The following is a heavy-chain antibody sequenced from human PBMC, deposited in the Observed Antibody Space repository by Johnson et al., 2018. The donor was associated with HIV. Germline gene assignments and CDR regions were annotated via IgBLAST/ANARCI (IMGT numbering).Heavy chain of an antibody. CDR3: ARSGYCTTSSCTDDAFDI. D-gene: IGHD2-2*01. Sequence: VQLVESGGGLVQPGGSLRLSCAASGFTFSNAWMSWVRQAPGKGLEWVSLIYRGGSTYYADSVKGRFTISRDNSKNTLYLQMNSLRAEDTAVYYCARSGYCTTSSCTDDAFDIWGQGTMVTVSS. CDR1: GFTFSNAW. V-gene: IGHV3-66*01. J-gene: IGHJ3*02. CDR2: IYRGGST.